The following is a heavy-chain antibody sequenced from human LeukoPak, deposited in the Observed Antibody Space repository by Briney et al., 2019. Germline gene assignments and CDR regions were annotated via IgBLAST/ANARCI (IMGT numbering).Heavy chain of an antibody. CDR1: GFTFSSYS. D-gene: IGHD5-12*01. Sequence: AGGSLRLSCAASGFTFSSYSMNWVRQAPGKGLEWVSSISSSSSYIYHADSVKGRFTISRDNAKSSLYLQMNNLRAEDTAVYYCARDPYSGHYGNDYYYYMDVWGKGTTVTISS. J-gene: IGHJ6*03. V-gene: IGHV3-21*01. CDR3: ARDPYSGHYGNDYYYYMDV. CDR2: ISSSSSYI.